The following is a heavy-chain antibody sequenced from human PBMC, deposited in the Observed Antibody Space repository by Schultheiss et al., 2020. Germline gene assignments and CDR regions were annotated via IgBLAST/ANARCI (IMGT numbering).Heavy chain of an antibody. CDR2: ISYDGSNK. CDR1: GFTFSSYG. V-gene: IGHV3-30*18. CDR3: AKDQGDIVVVPAATAWYYYGMDV. J-gene: IGHJ6*02. D-gene: IGHD2-2*01. Sequence: GESLKISCAASGFTFSSYGMHWVRQAPGKGLEWVAVISYDGSNKYYADSVKGRFTISRDNSKNTLYLQMNSLRAEDTAVYYCAKDQGDIVVVPAATAWYYYGMDVWGQGTTVTVSS.